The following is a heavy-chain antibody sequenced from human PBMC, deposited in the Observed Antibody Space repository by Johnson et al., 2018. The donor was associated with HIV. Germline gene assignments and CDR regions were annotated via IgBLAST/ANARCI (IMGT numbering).Heavy chain of an antibody. CDR1: GFTFSSYA. Sequence: VQLVESGVGVVQPGRSLRLSCAASGFTFSSYAMHWVRQAPGKGLEWVAVISYDGSNKYYADSVKGRFTISRDNSKNTLYLQMNSLRAEDTAVYYCARDGAGYSSSWYVPAGAFDIWGQGTMVTVSS. V-gene: IGHV3-30*04. CDR2: ISYDGSNK. D-gene: IGHD6-13*01. CDR3: ARDGAGYSSSWYVPAGAFDI. J-gene: IGHJ3*02.